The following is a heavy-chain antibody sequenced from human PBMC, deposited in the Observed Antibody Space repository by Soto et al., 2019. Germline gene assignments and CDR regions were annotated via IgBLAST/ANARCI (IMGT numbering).Heavy chain of an antibody. J-gene: IGHJ6*02. Sequence: PGESLKISCKGSGYSFTSYWISWVRQMPGKGLEWMGRIDPSDSYTNYSPSFQGHVTISADKSISTAYLQWSSLKASDTAMYYCARIAFLISSEDYYYYYGMDVWGQGTTVTVSS. CDR3: ARIAFLISSEDYYYYYGMDV. D-gene: IGHD3-3*02. V-gene: IGHV5-10-1*01. CDR2: IDPSDSYT. CDR1: GYSFTSYW.